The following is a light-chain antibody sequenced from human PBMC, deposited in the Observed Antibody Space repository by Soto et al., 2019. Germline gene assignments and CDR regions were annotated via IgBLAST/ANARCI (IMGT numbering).Light chain of an antibody. CDR1: QSISSY. Sequence: DIQMTQSPSSLSASVGDRVTITCRASQSISSYLNWYQQKPGKAPKLLIYAASSLQSGVPSRFSGSGSVTDFTLTISSQQPEDFATYYYQQSYSTPRTFGKGTKVESK. V-gene: IGKV1-39*01. CDR3: QQSYSTPRT. J-gene: IGKJ1*01. CDR2: AAS.